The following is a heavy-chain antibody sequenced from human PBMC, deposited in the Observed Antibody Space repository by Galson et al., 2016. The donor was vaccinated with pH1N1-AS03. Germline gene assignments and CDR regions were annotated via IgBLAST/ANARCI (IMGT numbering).Heavy chain of an antibody. D-gene: IGHD5-12*01. CDR1: GFSLSTSGEG. CDR2: IHWDDDT. CDR3: VHRRRTITVASVFDY. Sequence: PALVKPTQTLTLTCTFSGFSLSTSGEGVGWIRQPPGKALEWLTLIHWDDDTRYSPSLRTRLTITKDTPKNQVVLTMTNMDPVDTATYFCVHRRRTITVASVFDYWGQGALVTVSS. J-gene: IGHJ4*02. V-gene: IGHV2-5*02.